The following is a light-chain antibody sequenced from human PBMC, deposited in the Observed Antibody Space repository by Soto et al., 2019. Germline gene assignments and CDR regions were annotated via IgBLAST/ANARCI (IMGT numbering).Light chain of an antibody. Sequence: DIQMTQSPSTLSASVGDSVTITCRASQSIGAWLAWYQQKPGKAPKLLIYKASTLQTGVPSRFDGSGSGTEFTLTISSLQPDDFATYCCQQYDSFSTFGQGTKLEIK. CDR3: QQYDSFST. CDR1: QSIGAW. J-gene: IGKJ2*01. V-gene: IGKV1-5*03. CDR2: KAS.